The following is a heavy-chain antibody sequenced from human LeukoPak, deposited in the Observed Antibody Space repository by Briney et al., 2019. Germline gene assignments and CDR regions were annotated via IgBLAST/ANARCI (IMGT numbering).Heavy chain of an antibody. CDR2: ISSSGSNI. D-gene: IGHD2-2*01. CDR1: GFTFSSYE. Sequence: GGSLRLSCAASGFTFSSYEMNWVRQALGKGLEWVSYISSSGSNIYYADSVKGRFTISRDNAKNSLYLQMNSLRAEDTAVYYCARNRYCSSTSCPNWFDPWGQGTLVTVSS. CDR3: ARNRYCSSTSCPNWFDP. J-gene: IGHJ5*02. V-gene: IGHV3-48*03.